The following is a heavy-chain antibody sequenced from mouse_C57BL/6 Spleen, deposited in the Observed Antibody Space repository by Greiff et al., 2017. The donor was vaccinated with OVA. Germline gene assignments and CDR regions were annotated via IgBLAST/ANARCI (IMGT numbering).Heavy chain of an antibody. J-gene: IGHJ3*01. Sequence: VQLQQSGAELVRPGASVKLSCKASGYTFTDYYINWVKQRPGQGLEWIARIYPGSGNTYYNEKFKGKATLTAEKSSSTAYRQLSSLTSEDSAVYFCARSEAGSAWFAYWGQGTLVTVSA. V-gene: IGHV1-76*01. CDR2: IYPGSGNT. D-gene: IGHD3-2*02. CDR1: GYTFTDYY. CDR3: ARSEAGSAWFAY.